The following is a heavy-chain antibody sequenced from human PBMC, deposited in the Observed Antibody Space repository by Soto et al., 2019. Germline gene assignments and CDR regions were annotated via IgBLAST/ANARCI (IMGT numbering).Heavy chain of an antibody. D-gene: IGHD1-1*01. J-gene: IGHJ4*02. CDR1: GFSISSGYY. CDR2: IYRSGSS. CDR3: AREKVGTTFFDN. V-gene: IGHV4-38-2*02. Sequence: SETLSLTCDVSGFSISSGYYWGWVRQSPGKGLEWIGGIYRSGSSYHNPSLGSRLTLSLDLSKNQFSLNLASVTAADTAMYYCAREKVGTTFFDNWGQGTQVTVSS.